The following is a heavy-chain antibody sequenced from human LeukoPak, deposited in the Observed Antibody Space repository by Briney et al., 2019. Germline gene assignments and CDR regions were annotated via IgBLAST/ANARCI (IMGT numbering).Heavy chain of an antibody. D-gene: IGHD6-19*01. J-gene: IGHJ5*02. CDR2: IYYSGST. CDR1: GGSISSSSYY. CDR3: ARDRRGSGWNPPYNWFDP. Sequence: KTSETLSLTCTVSGGSISSSSYYWGWIRQPPGKGLEWIGYIYYSGSTNYNPSLKSRVTISVDTSKNQFSLKLSSVTAADTAVYYCARDRRGSGWNPPYNWFDPWGQGTLVTVSS. V-gene: IGHV4-61*01.